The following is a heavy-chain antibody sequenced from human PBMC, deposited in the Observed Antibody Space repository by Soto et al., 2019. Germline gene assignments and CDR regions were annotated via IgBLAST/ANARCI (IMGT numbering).Heavy chain of an antibody. D-gene: IGHD1-7*01. CDR3: AREGYNWNYKGDY. V-gene: IGHV3-21*01. J-gene: IGHJ4*02. CDR2: ISSSSSYR. Sequence: EVQLVESGGGLVKPGGSLRLSCAASGFTFSSYSRNWVRQAPGKGLEWVSSISSSSSYRYYADSVKGRFTISRDNAKNSLYLQMNSLRAEDTAVYYCAREGYNWNYKGDYWGQGTLVTVSS. CDR1: GFTFSSYS.